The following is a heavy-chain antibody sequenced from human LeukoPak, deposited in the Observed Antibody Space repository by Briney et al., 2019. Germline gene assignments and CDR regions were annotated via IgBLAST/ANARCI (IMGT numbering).Heavy chain of an antibody. CDR2: IYYSGST. J-gene: IGHJ4*02. CDR3: ASFSSDGSGYDY. Sequence: SETLSLTCTVSGGSISSYYWSWIRQPPGKGLEWIGYIYYSGSTNYNPSLKSRVTISVDTSKNQFSLKLSSVTAADTAVYYCASFSSDGSGYDYWGQGTLDTVSS. V-gene: IGHV4-59*01. D-gene: IGHD3-10*01. CDR1: GGSISSYY.